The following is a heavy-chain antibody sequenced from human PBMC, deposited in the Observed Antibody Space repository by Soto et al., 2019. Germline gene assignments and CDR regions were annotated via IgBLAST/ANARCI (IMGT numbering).Heavy chain of an antibody. CDR3: ARNDAACDI. CDR1: GGSVSSGSYY. J-gene: IGHJ3*02. V-gene: IGHV4-61*01. CDR2: IYYNGAT. Sequence: QVQLQESGPGLVKPSETLSLTCTVSGGSVSSGSYYWTWIRQSPGKGLEWVGYIYYNGATSYNPFLKSRVTISRDTSKNQFSLKLPSVTAADTAVYYCARNDAACDIWGQGTMVSVSS.